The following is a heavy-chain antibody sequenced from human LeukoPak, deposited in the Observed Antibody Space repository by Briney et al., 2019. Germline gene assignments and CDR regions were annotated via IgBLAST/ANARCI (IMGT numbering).Heavy chain of an antibody. CDR3: ARDSGYCSGGSCPNLAWFDP. J-gene: IGHJ5*02. CDR1: GFTFSSYA. Sequence: PGGSLRLSCAASGFTFSSYAMHWGRQAPGTGLEAVAVIAYDESNKYYADSVKGRFTISRDNSKNTLYLQMNSLRAEDTAVYYCARDSGYCSGGSCPNLAWFDPWGQGTLVTVSS. D-gene: IGHD2-15*01. V-gene: IGHV3-30*04. CDR2: IAYDESNK.